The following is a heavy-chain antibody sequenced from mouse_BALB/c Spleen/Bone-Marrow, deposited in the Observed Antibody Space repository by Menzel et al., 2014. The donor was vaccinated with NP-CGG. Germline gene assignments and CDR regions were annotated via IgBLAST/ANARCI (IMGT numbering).Heavy chain of an antibody. CDR2: INPGSGGT. Sequence: VQLQQSGAELVRPGTSVKVSCKASGYAFTNYLIEWVKQRPGQGLERIGVINPGSGGTNYNEKFKGKATLTADKSSSTAYMQLSSLTSDDSAVYFCARWDYAMDHWGQGTSVTVSS. J-gene: IGHJ4*01. CDR3: ARWDYAMDH. V-gene: IGHV1-54*01. CDR1: GYAFTNYL.